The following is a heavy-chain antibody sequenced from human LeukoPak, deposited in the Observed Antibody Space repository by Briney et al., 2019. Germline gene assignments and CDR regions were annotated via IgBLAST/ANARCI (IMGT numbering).Heavy chain of an antibody. CDR1: GFTFSSYA. D-gene: IGHD5-18*01. J-gene: IGHJ4*02. CDR3: ARAAVDTAMESLDY. V-gene: IGHV3-30*04. CDR2: ISYDGSNK. Sequence: GRSLRLSRAASGFTFSSYAMHWVRQAPGKGLEWVAVISYDGSNKYYADSVKGRFTISRDNSKNTLYLQMNSLRAEDTAVYYCARAAVDTAMESLDYWGQGTLVTVSS.